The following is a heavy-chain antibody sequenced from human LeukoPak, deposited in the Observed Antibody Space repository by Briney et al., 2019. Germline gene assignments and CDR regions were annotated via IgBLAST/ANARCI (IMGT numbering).Heavy chain of an antibody. V-gene: IGHV4-39*07. Sequence: SETLSLTCTVSGDSNDNNGFYWGWIRQPPGKGLEWIGNIYYTGSTYYNPSLKSRVTISVDTSKNQFSLKLSSVTAADTAVYYCARGIPPRGSNWFDPWGQGTLVTVSS. D-gene: IGHD3-10*01. CDR1: GDSNDNNGFY. CDR2: IYYTGST. J-gene: IGHJ5*02. CDR3: ARGIPPRGSNWFDP.